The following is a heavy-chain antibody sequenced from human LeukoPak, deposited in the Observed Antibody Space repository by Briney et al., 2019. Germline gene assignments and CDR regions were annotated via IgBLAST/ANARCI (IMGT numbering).Heavy chain of an antibody. J-gene: IGHJ4*02. D-gene: IGHD2-2*01. CDR1: GFTFSDAW. CDR2: IKSITDGGTT. Sequence: GGSLRLSCAASGFTFSDAWMTWVRQAPGKGLEWVGRIKSITDGGTTDYAAPVKGRFTISRDDSKNTLYLQMNSLKTEDTAVYYCTTIPYCSSTSCYGRWGQGTLVTVSS. V-gene: IGHV3-15*01. CDR3: TTIPYCSSTSCYGR.